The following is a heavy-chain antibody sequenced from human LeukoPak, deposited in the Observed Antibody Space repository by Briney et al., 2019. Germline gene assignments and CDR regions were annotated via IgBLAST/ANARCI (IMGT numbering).Heavy chain of an antibody. CDR1: GGPSISGAYY. V-gene: IGHV4-30-4*08. CDR2: IFYSGST. J-gene: IGHJ5*02. Sequence: SETLSLTCTVSGGPSISGAYYWSWIRQPPGKGLERIGYIFYSGSTFYNPSLKSRVTISGDTSNNQFSVKLRSVSAADTEVYFCASLSQTIWFDPWGQGSLVTVSS. CDR3: ASLSQTIWFDP.